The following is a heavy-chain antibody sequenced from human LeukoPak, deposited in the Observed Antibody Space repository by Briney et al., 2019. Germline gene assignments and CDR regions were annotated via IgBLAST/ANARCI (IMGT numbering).Heavy chain of an antibody. CDR1: GFTFSGSA. J-gene: IGHJ4*02. V-gene: IGHV3-73*01. Sequence: GGSLRLSCAASGFTFSGSAMHWVRQASGKGLEWVGRIRGKANSYATAYAASVKGRFTISRDDSKNTAYLQMNSLKTEDTAVYYCTRLGAGYSSSWYGSWGQGTLVTVSS. CDR2: IRGKANSYAT. CDR3: TRLGAGYSSSWYGS. D-gene: IGHD6-13*01.